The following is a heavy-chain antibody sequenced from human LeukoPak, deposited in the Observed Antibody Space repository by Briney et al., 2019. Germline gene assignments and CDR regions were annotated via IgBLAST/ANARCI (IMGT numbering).Heavy chain of an antibody. CDR1: GFTFSSYG. D-gene: IGHD3-22*01. V-gene: IGHV3-30*02. CDR3: AKARDSSGYYYFDY. CDR2: IRYDGSNK. Sequence: QPGGSLRLSCAASGFTFSSYGMHWVRQAPGKGLEWVAFIRYDGSNKYYADSVKSRFTISRDNSKNTLYLQMNSLRAEDTAVYYCAKARDSSGYYYFDYWGQGTLVTVSS. J-gene: IGHJ4*02.